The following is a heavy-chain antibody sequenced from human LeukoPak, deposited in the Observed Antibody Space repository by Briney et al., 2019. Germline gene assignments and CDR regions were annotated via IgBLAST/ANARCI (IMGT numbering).Heavy chain of an antibody. Sequence: PGGSLRLSCAASGFSFSNYAMHWVRQAPGKGLKWVAIISSDGSNTYYADSVKGRFTISRDNSKNTLYLQMNSLRAEDTAVYYCARDHPFGVNYFDYWGQGTLVAVSS. CDR3: ARDHPFGVNYFDY. J-gene: IGHJ4*02. D-gene: IGHD3-10*01. V-gene: IGHV3-30*01. CDR2: ISSDGSNT. CDR1: GFSFSNYA.